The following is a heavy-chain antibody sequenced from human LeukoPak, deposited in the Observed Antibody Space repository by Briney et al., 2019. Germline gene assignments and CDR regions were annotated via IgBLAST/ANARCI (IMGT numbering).Heavy chain of an antibody. CDR3: ARLKRVGATRKYNRFGP. J-gene: IGHJ5*02. V-gene: IGHV4-4*09. CDR2: IYTSGST. CDR1: GGSISSYY. Sequence: SETLSLTCTVSGGSISSYYWSWIRQPPGKGLEWIGYIYTSGSTNYNPSLKSRVTISVDTSKNQFSLKLSSVTAADTAVYYCARLKRVGATRKYNRFGPWGQGTLVTVSS. D-gene: IGHD1-26*01.